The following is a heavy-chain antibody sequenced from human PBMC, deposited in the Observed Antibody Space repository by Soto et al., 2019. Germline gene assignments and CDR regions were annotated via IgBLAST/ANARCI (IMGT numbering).Heavy chain of an antibody. Sequence: QVEFMQSGGGVVQPGRSLRLSCATSGITFSRYAMHWVRQAPGKRMEWVAVVFFDGNNKYYGDSVKGRFTVSRGNSKNTTYLQMNGLRPEDSGVYYCTKGGTVPFDYWGQGSLVSVSS. V-gene: IGHV3-30*18. CDR3: TKGGTVPFDY. J-gene: IGHJ4*02. D-gene: IGHD3-16*01. CDR1: GITFSRYA. CDR2: VFFDGNNK.